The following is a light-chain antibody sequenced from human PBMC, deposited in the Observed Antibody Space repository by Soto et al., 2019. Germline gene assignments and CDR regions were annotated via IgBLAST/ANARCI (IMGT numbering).Light chain of an antibody. CDR2: AAS. Sequence: EIQMTQSPSSLSASVGDRVTITCRASQSISSYLNWFQQKPGKAPKLLISAASSLQSGVPSRFSGSGSGTDFTFTISSLQPEDFATYYCQQSYSTPLTFGGGTKVDIK. V-gene: IGKV1-39*01. J-gene: IGKJ4*01. CDR3: QQSYSTPLT. CDR1: QSISSY.